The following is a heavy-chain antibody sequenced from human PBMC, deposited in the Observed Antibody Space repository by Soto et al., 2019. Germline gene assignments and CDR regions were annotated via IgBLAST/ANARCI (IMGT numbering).Heavy chain of an antibody. J-gene: IGHJ5*02. CDR1: GDSISTPNW. D-gene: IGHD2-8*01. Sequence: SETLSLTCTVSGDSISTPNWWNWVRQPPGKGLEWIAEIDHSGRTKYNPSLKSRVTISVDTSKNQFSLRLTSVTAADTAVYYCARWANNALGNWFDPWGQGTLVTLSS. CDR3: ARWANNALGNWFDP. V-gene: IGHV4-4*02. CDR2: IDHSGRT.